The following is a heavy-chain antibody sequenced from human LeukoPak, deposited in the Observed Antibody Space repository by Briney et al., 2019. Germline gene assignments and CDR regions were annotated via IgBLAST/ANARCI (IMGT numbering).Heavy chain of an antibody. J-gene: IGHJ4*02. CDR3: TTQEGIYDSSGYTG. CDR1: GGSISSGDYY. D-gene: IGHD3-22*01. Sequence: SETLSLTCTVSGGSISSGDYYWSWIRQPPGKGLEWIGYIYYSGSTYYNPSLKSRVTISVDTSRNQFSLKLSSVTAADTAVYYCTTQEGIYDSSGYTGWGQGTLVTVSS. V-gene: IGHV4-30-4*01. CDR2: IYYSGST.